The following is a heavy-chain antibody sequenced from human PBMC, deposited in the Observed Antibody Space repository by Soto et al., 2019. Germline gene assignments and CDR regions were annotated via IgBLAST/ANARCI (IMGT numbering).Heavy chain of an antibody. J-gene: IGHJ4*02. CDR2: ISAYNGNT. V-gene: IGHV1-18*01. CDR1: GYTFTSYG. Sequence: ASVKVSCKASGYTFTSYGISWVRQAPGQGLEWMGWISAYNGNTNYAQKLQGRVTMTIDTSTSTAYMELRSLRSDDTAVYYCERDPGYYYGSKKGFDHWGQGTLVTVSS. CDR3: ERDPGYYYGSKKGFDH. D-gene: IGHD3-10*01.